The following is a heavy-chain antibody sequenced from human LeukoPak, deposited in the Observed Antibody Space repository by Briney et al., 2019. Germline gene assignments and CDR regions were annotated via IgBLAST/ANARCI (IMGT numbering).Heavy chain of an antibody. J-gene: IGHJ4*02. V-gene: IGHV3-23*01. CDR3: AKLGYCTNGVCQKGLYYFDY. CDR1: GFTFSSYA. CDR2: ISGSGGST. D-gene: IGHD2-8*01. Sequence: GGSLRLSSAASGFTFSSYAMSWVRQAPGKGLEWVSAISGSGGSTYYADSVKGRFTISRDNSKNTLYLQMNSLRAEDTAVYYCAKLGYCTNGVCQKGLYYFDYWGQGTLVTVSS.